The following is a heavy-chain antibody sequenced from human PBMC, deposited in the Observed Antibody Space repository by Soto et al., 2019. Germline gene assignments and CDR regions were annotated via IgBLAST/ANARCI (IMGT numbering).Heavy chain of an antibody. CDR2: IYYSGST. D-gene: IGHD3-10*01. CDR3: ARDRSYGSGAYGLDV. V-gene: IGHV4-59*02. Sequence: VSAEFVRREQWGLSRLPPGKGLEWIAYIYYSGSTNYNPSLKSRVTISVDTSKNQFSLKLSSVTAADTAVYYCARDRSYGSGAYGLDVRVQATSVT. CDR1: AEFVRREQ. J-gene: IGHJ6*02.